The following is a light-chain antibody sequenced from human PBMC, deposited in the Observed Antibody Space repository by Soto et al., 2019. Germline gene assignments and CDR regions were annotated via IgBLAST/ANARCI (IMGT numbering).Light chain of an antibody. CDR1: QTISSW. CDR2: KAS. Sequence: DIQMTQSPSTLSGSVGDRVTITCRASQTISSWLAWYQQKPGKAPKLLIYKASTLKSGIPARISGSGSGTEFTLTISSLRSEDFAVYFCQQYYNWPRTFGQGTKVDIK. CDR3: QQYYNWPRT. V-gene: IGKV1-5*03. J-gene: IGKJ1*01.